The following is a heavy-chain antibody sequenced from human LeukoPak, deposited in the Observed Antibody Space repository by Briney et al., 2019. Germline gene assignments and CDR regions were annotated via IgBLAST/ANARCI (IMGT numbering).Heavy chain of an antibody. D-gene: IGHD3-22*01. J-gene: IGHJ6*02. CDR1: GFTFSSYW. V-gene: IGHV3-74*01. CDR3: VRDSSDVGPDYYGMDV. CDR2: IDSDGSNT. Sequence: GGSLRLSCAASGFTFSSYWMHWVRQAPGKGLVWVSRIDSDGSNTIYADSVKGRFTISRDNAKNTLYLQMNGLRAEDTAVYYCVRDSSDVGPDYYGMDVWGQGTTVTVSS.